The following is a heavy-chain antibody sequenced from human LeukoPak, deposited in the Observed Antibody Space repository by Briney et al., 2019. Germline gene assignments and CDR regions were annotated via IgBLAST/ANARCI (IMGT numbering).Heavy chain of an antibody. V-gene: IGHV5-51*01. J-gene: IGHJ2*01. CDR2: AYPGDSGA. D-gene: IGHD4-23*01. CDR1: GYILTRNC. CDR3: ARRVVNNRNWYFDL. Sequence: GESLKISCKISGYILTRNCIGWVRQVPGKSLEWIGLAYPGDSGANYSPSFQGQATFSVDKSISTAYLQFTSLKASDTAMYYCARRVVNNRNWYFDLWGRGTLVTVSS.